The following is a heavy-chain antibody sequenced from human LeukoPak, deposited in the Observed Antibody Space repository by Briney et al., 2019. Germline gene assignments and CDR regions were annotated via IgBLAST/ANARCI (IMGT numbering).Heavy chain of an antibody. Sequence: GESLKISCKGSGYTFTSFWIAWVRQMPGEGLEYMGIIYPTDSTTTYSPSFQGQVTMSVDKSINTAYLQWSGLNASDTAMYYCARRGGAADFDYWGQGTLVTVSS. D-gene: IGHD3-16*01. CDR3: ARRGGAADFDY. CDR1: GYTFTSFW. V-gene: IGHV5-51*01. J-gene: IGHJ4*02. CDR2: IYPTDSTT.